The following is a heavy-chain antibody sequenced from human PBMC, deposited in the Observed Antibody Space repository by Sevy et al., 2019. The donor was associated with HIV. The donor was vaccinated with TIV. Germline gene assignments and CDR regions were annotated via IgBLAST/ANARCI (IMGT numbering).Heavy chain of an antibody. CDR1: GFTVSSNY. J-gene: IGHJ6*02. V-gene: IGHV3-53*01. Sequence: GGSLRLSCAASGFTVSSNYMSWVRQAPGKGLEWVSVIYSGGSTDYADSVKGRFTISRDNSKNTLYLQMNSLRAEDTAVYYCARDRSGTTGAYYYYGMDVWGQGTTVTVSS. CDR3: ARDRSGTTGAYYYYGMDV. D-gene: IGHD1-7*01. CDR2: IYSGGST.